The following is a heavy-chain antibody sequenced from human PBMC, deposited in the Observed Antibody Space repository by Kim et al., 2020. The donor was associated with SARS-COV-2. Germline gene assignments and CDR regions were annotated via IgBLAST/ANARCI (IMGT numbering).Heavy chain of an antibody. J-gene: IGHJ4*02. Sequence: GGSLRLSCAASGFTFSDHYMTWIRQAPGKGLEWISHIDTTKNYADYADSVKGRFTISRDNDKRSLYLHMNSLRVEDTAIYYCARDPQFDMLSGYYSDWGQGTLVSVSS. CDR2: IDTTKNYA. V-gene: IGHV3-11*05. CDR1: GFTFSDHY. D-gene: IGHD3-9*01. CDR3: ARDPQFDMLSGYYSD.